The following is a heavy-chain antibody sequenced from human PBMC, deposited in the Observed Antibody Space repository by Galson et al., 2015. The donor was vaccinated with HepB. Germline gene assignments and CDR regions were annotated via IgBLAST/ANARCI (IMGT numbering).Heavy chain of an antibody. V-gene: IGHV1-18*01. CDR1: GYTFTSYG. CDR3: ARRSSVTRWFDP. J-gene: IGHJ5*02. D-gene: IGHD4-17*01. Sequence: SVKVSCKASGYTFTSYGISWVRQAPGQGLEWMGWISAYNGNTNYAQKLRGRVTMTTDTSTSTAYMELRSLRSDDTAVYYCARRSSVTRWFDPWGQGTLVTVSS. CDR2: ISAYNGNT.